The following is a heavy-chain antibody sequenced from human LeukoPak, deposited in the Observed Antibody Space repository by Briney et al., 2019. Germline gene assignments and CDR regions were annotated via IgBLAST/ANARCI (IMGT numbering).Heavy chain of an antibody. CDR3: ARKLGSNIDY. CDR2: IIPILGIA. V-gene: IGHV1-69*02. CDR1: GGTFSSYT. Sequence: SVKVSCKASGGTFSSYTISWVRQAPRQGLEWMGRIIPILGIANYAQKFQGRVTITADKSTSTAYMELSSLRSEDTAVYYCARKLGSNIDYWAREPWSPSPQ. D-gene: IGHD4-11*01. J-gene: IGHJ4*02.